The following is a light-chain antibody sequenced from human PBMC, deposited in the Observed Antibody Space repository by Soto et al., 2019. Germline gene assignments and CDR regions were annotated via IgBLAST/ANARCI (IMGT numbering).Light chain of an antibody. CDR1: QSVSTNF. CDR3: QQYGRTSWT. V-gene: IGKV3-20*01. J-gene: IGKJ1*01. Sequence: EIVLTQSPGTLSLSPGEGATLSCRASQSVSTNFFAWYQQKPGQAPRLLIYGASTRATGIPDRFSGSGSGTDFTLPISRLEPEDFAVYYCQQYGRTSWTFGQGTKVDIK. CDR2: GAS.